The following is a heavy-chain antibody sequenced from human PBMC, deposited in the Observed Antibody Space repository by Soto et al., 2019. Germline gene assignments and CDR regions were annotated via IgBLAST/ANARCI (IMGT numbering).Heavy chain of an antibody. CDR1: GGSISSSNW. J-gene: IGHJ6*02. CDR2: IYHSGST. Sequence: QVQLQESGPGLVKPSGTLSLTCAVSGGSISSSNWWSWVRQPPGKGLEWSGEIYHSGSTNYNPSLKRRVTISVDKSKNQCSLKLSAVTAADTAVYYCARNGYYDFWSGYYTGSVYGMDVWGQGTTVTVSS. V-gene: IGHV4-4*02. CDR3: ARNGYYDFWSGYYTGSVYGMDV. D-gene: IGHD3-3*01.